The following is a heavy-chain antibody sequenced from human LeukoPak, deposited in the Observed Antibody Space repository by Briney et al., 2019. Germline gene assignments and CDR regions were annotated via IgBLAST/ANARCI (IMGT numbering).Heavy chain of an antibody. CDR2: IYTTGRT. CDR1: GFTVSSNS. V-gene: IGHV3-53*01. J-gene: IGHJ6*03. Sequence: PGGSLRLSCTVSGFTVSSNSMSWVRQAPGKGLEWVSFIYTTGRTHNSDSVKGRFTISRDNSKNTLYLQMNSLRAEDTAVYYCARGKDNYYYMDVWGKGTTVTVSS. CDR3: ARGKDNYYYMDV.